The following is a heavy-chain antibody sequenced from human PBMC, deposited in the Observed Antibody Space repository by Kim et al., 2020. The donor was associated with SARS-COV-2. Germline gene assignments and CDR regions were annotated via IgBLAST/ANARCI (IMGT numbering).Heavy chain of an antibody. J-gene: IGHJ6*02. Sequence: KGRFTISRDNSKNTLDLQMNSLRVEDTAVYYCARYFIGGRWPYMYYYGMDVWGQGTTVTVSS. D-gene: IGHD2-15*01. CDR3: ARYFIGGRWPYMYYYGMDV. V-gene: IGHV3-30*01.